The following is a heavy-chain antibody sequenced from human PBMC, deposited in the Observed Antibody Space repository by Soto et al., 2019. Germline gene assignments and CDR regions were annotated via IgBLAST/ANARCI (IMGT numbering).Heavy chain of an antibody. CDR2: ISGSGGST. CDR3: AKDSAPVVGRLLPYAFDY. Sequence: GGSLRLSCAASGFTFSSYAMSWVRQAPGKGLEWVSAISGSGGSTYYADSVKGRFTISRDNSKNTLYLQMNSLRAEDTAVYYCAKDSAPVVGRLLPYAFDYWGQGTLVTVSS. J-gene: IGHJ4*02. V-gene: IGHV3-23*01. CDR1: GFTFSSYA. D-gene: IGHD2-15*01.